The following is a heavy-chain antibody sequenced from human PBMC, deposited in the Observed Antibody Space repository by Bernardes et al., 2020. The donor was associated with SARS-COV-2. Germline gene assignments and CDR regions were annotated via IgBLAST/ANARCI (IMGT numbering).Heavy chain of an antibody. CDR1: GFTFSTYA. Sequence: GGSLRLSCAASGFTFSTYAMNWVRQAPGKGLEWVSAIGASGGSTYYADSVKGRFTISRDNSKNTLYLQMNSLRVEDTAVYYCAGVSDYDDYGRAHWGQGTLVIVSS. CDR3: AGVSDYDDYGRAH. J-gene: IGHJ4*02. CDR2: IGASGGST. D-gene: IGHD4-17*01. V-gene: IGHV3-23*01.